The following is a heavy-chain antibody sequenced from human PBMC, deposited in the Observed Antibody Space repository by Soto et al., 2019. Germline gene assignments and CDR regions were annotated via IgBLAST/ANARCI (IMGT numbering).Heavy chain of an antibody. J-gene: IGHJ4*02. Sequence: VGSLRLSCAASGFTFSSYAMSWVRQAPGKGLEWVSAISGSGGSTYYADSVKGRFTISRDNSKNTLHLQMNSLRAEDTAVYYCAKDHSISYSSSWYCDYWGQGTLVTVSS. CDR2: ISGSGGST. CDR3: AKDHSISYSSSWYCDY. V-gene: IGHV3-23*01. CDR1: GFTFSSYA. D-gene: IGHD6-13*01.